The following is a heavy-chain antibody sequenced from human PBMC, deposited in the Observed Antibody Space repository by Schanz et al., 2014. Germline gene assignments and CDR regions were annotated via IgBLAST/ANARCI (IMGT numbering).Heavy chain of an antibody. D-gene: IGHD1-26*01. V-gene: IGHV1-18*01. J-gene: IGHJ4*02. CDR1: GYTFTSSG. CDR2: INGYNAHT. CDR3: ARDRDQWDGNFCDF. Sequence: QVQLVQSGAEVKKPGASVKVSCKASGYTFTSSGFSWVRQAPGQGLEWMGWINGYNAHTNYAQKFHGRVTMTTDTSTSTVYMELRSLRSDDTAVYYCARDRDQWDGNFCDFWGQGTLVTVSS.